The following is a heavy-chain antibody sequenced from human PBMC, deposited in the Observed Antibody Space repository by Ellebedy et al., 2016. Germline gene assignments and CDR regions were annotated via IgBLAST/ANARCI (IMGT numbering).Heavy chain of an antibody. D-gene: IGHD2-2*01. J-gene: IGHJ4*02. V-gene: IGHV1-69*13. CDR3: ARDESSMGDY. CDR1: RGTFSSYA. CDR2: IIPIFGTA. Sequence: SVKVSXKASRGTFSSYAISWVRQAPGQGLEWMGGIIPIFGTANYAQKFQGRVTITADESTSTAYMELSSLRSDDTAVYYCARDESSMGDYWGQGTLVTVSS.